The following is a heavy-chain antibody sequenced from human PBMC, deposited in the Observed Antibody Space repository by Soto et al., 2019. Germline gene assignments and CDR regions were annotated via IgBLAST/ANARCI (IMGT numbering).Heavy chain of an antibody. CDR2: IYSSGST. CDR1: GGSISTYY. CDR3: ARTPRDYGDYLFDY. J-gene: IGHJ4*02. V-gene: IGHV4-59*01. Sequence: SETLSLTCTVAGGSISTYYWNWIRQPPGKGLEWIGYIYSSGSTNYNPSLKSRVTISGDTSKNQFSLKLRFVTAADTAVYYCARTPRDYGDYLFDYWGQGTQVTVSS. D-gene: IGHD4-17*01.